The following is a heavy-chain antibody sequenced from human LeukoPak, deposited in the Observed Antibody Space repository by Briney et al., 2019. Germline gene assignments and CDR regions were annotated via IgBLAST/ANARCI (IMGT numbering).Heavy chain of an antibody. J-gene: IGHJ3*01. Sequence: GGSLRLSCAASGFTFSSYSMNWVRQAPGKGLEWVSYIRSSGSPIYYADSVKGRFTISRDNAKNSLYLQMNSLRAEDTAVYYCARGGNIGYKYNAFDVWGQGTMVTVPS. CDR2: IRSSGSPI. CDR3: ARGGNIGYKYNAFDV. CDR1: GFTFSSYS. V-gene: IGHV3-48*04. D-gene: IGHD2/OR15-2a*01.